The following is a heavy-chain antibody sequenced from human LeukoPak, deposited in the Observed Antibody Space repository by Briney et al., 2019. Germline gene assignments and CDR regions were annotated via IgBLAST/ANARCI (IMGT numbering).Heavy chain of an antibody. J-gene: IGHJ4*02. CDR1: GFTFSNAW. CDR2: IKSKTDGGTT. V-gene: IGHV3-15*01. D-gene: IGHD3-10*01. Sequence: GGSLRLSCAASGFTFSNAWMSWVCQAPGKGLEWVGRIKSKTDGGTTDYAAPVKGRFTISRDDSKNTLYLQMNSLKTEDTAVYYCTSARGITMIRGASYYFDYWGQGTLVTVSS. CDR3: TSARGITMIRGASYYFDY.